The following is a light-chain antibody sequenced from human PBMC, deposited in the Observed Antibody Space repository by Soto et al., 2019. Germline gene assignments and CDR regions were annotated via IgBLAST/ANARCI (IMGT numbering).Light chain of an antibody. V-gene: IGLV2-14*01. J-gene: IGLJ2*01. CDR2: EVS. CDR1: SSDVGGYNY. Sequence: QSALTQPASVSGSPGQSITISCTGTSSDVGGYNYVSWYQQHPGKAPKLIIYEVSNRPSGVSNRFSGSKSGNTASLTISGLQAEDEAIYFCSSSTNTNTLVIFGGGTKVTVL. CDR3: SSSTNTNTLVI.